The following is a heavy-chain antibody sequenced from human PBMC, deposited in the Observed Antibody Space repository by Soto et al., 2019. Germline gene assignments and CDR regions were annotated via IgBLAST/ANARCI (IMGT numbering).Heavy chain of an antibody. V-gene: IGHV4-34*01. J-gene: IGHJ4*02. CDR2: INHSGST. Sequence: QVQLQQWGAGLLKPSETLSLTCAVYGGSFSGYYWSWIRQPPGKGLEWIGEINHSGSTNYNPSLKSRVTISVDTSKNQFSLKLSSVTAADTAVYYCAASAIDSSSSEGVDYWGQGTLVTVSS. D-gene: IGHD6-6*01. CDR3: AASAIDSSSSEGVDY. CDR1: GGSFSGYY.